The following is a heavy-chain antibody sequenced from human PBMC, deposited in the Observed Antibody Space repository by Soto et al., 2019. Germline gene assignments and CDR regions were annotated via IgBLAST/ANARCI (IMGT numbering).Heavy chain of an antibody. D-gene: IGHD2-2*01. CDR3: AKDPSTVNNY. CDR1: GFTFSSYG. V-gene: IGHV3-30*18. J-gene: IGHJ4*02. Sequence: QVQLVESGGGVVQPGRSLRLSCAASGFTFSSYGMHWVRQAPGKGLEWVAVISYDGSNKYYADSVKGRFTISRDNSKNTLYLQMTSLRAEDTAVYYCAKDPSTVNNYWGQGTLVTVSS. CDR2: ISYDGSNK.